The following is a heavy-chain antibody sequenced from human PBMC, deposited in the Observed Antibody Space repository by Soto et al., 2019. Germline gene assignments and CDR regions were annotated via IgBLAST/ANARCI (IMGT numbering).Heavy chain of an antibody. CDR1: GYTFTSYG. J-gene: IGHJ4*02. Sequence: QVQLVQSGAEVKKPGASVKVSCKASGYTFTSYGISWVRQAPGQGLEWMGWISTYNGNTNYAQKLQGRVTMTTDTSTSTAYMELRSLRSDDTAVYYCARVPETWIQLWLLSDYWGQGTLVTVSS. CDR2: ISTYNGNT. V-gene: IGHV1-18*04. D-gene: IGHD5-18*01. CDR3: ARVPETWIQLWLLSDY.